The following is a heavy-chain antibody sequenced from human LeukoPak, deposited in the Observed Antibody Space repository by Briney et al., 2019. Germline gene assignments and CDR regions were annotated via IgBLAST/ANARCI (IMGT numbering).Heavy chain of an antibody. CDR2: IYYSGST. D-gene: IGHD6-19*01. V-gene: IGHV4-59*01. CDR1: GGSISSYY. CDR3: ARNGYSSGWYPYYYYYMDV. J-gene: IGHJ6*03. Sequence: PSETLSLTCTVSGGSISSYYWGWIRQPPGEGLEWIGYIYYSGSTNYNPSLKSRVTISVDTSKNQFSLKLSSVTAADTAVYYCARNGYSSGWYPYYYYYMDVWGKGTTVTVSS.